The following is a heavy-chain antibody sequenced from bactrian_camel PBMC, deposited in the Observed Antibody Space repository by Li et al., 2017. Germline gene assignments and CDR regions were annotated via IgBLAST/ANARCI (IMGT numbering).Heavy chain of an antibody. CDR1: GYRCKSAA. D-gene: IGHD1*01. J-gene: IGHJ6*01. Sequence: HVQLVESGGGSVQAGGSLRLSCELSGYRCKSAACMGWFRQVEGKEREGIASISGADGRTYYADSVKGRFTISQDNAQNTIYLQMDNLKPEDTAMYYCGADPPATWCRPKASFGYLGQGTQVTVS. CDR3: GADPPATWCRPKASFGY. V-gene: IGHV3S63*01. CDR2: ISGADGRT.